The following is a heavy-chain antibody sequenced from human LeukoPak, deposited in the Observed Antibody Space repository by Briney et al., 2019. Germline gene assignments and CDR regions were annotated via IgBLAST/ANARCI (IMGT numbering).Heavy chain of an antibody. J-gene: IGHJ4*02. CDR3: ASSFYYDSRDY. CDR1: GGSFSGYF. Sequence: PPETLSLTCVVYGGSFSGYFWSWIRQPPGKGLEWIGEITPSGSTNYNPSLKSRVSISIDTSKKKLSLRLTSVTAADSAVYYCASSFYYDSRDYWGQGTLVTVSS. D-gene: IGHD3-22*01. V-gene: IGHV4-34*01. CDR2: ITPSGST.